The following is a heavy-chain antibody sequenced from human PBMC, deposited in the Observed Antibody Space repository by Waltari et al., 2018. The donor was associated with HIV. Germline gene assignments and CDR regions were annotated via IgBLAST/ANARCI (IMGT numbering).Heavy chain of an antibody. D-gene: IGHD3-16*01. Sequence: EVHLVESGGGPVQPGGSLRLSCAASGFTFSTYSMNWVRQAPGKGLEWISYISSTSTTIFYADPVKGRVTIARDNAKNSLDLQMNNLRAEDTAVYYCARDITLTPGPDYWGQGTLVTVSS. J-gene: IGHJ4*02. CDR2: ISSTSTTI. CDR3: ARDITLTPGPDY. V-gene: IGHV3-48*01. CDR1: GFTFSTYS.